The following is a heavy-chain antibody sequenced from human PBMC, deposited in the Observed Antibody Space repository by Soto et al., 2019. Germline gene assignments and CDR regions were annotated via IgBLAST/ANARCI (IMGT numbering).Heavy chain of an antibody. V-gene: IGHV4-31*03. D-gene: IGHD5-12*01. CDR2: IYYSGST. Sequence: SETLSLTCTVSGGSISSGGYYWSWIRQHPGKGLEWIGYIYYSGSTYYNPSLKSRVTISVDTSKNQFSLKLSSVTAADTAVYYCARGTRGYQVDYWGQGTLVTVSS. J-gene: IGHJ4*02. CDR3: ARGTRGYQVDY. CDR1: GGSISSGGYY.